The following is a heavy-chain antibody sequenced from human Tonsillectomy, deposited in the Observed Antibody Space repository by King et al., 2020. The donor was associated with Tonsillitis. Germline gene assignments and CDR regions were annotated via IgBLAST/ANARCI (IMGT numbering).Heavy chain of an antibody. D-gene: IGHD5-18*01. J-gene: IGHJ4*02. CDR1: GGSISSSSYY. Sequence: QLQESGPGLVKPSETLSLTCTVSGGSISSSSYYWGWIRQPPGKGLEWIGSIYYSGSTYYNPSLKSRVTISVDTSKNQFSLKLSSVTAADTAVYYCARLHYGYSYGLDYWGQGTLVTVSS. V-gene: IGHV4-39*01. CDR3: ARLHYGYSYGLDY. CDR2: IYYSGST.